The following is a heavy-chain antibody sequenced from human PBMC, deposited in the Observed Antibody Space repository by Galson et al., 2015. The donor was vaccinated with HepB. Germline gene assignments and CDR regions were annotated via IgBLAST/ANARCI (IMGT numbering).Heavy chain of an antibody. D-gene: IGHD4-17*01. CDR1: GFTFSDYW. CDR2: IYGDGTNA. Sequence: QSGAEVKKPGEYLKISCKGSGFTFSDYWIDWVRQMPGKGLEWMGIIYGDGTNARYGPSFQGQVTMSADKSLTTAYLQWGSLKASDTAIYYCARRGDYGDSYFDYWGQGTLVTVPS. CDR3: ARRGDYGDSYFDY. V-gene: IGHV5-51*01. J-gene: IGHJ4*02.